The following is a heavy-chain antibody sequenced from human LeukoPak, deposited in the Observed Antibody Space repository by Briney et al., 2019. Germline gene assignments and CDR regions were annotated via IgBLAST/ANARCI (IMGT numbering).Heavy chain of an antibody. CDR3: ARDTDHTSMLFKGFDY. D-gene: IGHD5-18*01. CDR1: GYSISSGYY. CDR2: IHQSGST. J-gene: IGHJ4*02. Sequence: KSSETLSLTCTVSGYSISSGYYWGWIRQPPGKGLEWIGNIHQSGSTYYNPSVKSRVSISMDTSKNQFSLKLNSVTAADTAVYYCARDTDHTSMLFKGFDYWGQGTQVTVSS. V-gene: IGHV4-38-2*02.